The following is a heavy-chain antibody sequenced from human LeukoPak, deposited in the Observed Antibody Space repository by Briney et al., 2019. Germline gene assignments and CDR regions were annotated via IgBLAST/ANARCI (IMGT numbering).Heavy chain of an antibody. D-gene: IGHD5-18*01. CDR3: AKAPANYVDTAMGTFDY. Sequence: GRSLRLSCAASGFTFSSYWMHWVRQAPGKGLEWISTISSSGVTTYYADSVKGRFTISRDNSKNTLYPQMNSLRGEDTAVYYCAKAPANYVDTAMGTFDYWGQGTLVTVSS. CDR1: GFTFSSYW. V-gene: IGHV3-23*01. J-gene: IGHJ4*02. CDR2: ISSSGVTT.